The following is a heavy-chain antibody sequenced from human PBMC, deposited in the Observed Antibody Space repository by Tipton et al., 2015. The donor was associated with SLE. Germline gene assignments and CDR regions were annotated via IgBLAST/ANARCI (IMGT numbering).Heavy chain of an antibody. CDR3: AKDAHGDYSHLDH. CDR2: ISWNSGNI. V-gene: IGHV3-9*01. CDR1: GFTFDDYA. J-gene: IGHJ6*02. D-gene: IGHD4-17*01. Sequence: SLRLSCVVSGFTFDDYAMHWVRQAPGKGLEWVSCISWNSGNIGYADSVRGRFTISRDNAKNALYLQMINLRAEDTAFYYCAKDAHGDYSHLDHWGQGTTVTVSS.